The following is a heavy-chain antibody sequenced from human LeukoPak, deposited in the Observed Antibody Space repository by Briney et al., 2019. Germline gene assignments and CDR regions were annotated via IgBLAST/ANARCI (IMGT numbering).Heavy chain of an antibody. D-gene: IGHD3-22*01. CDR1: GFTFNSYA. CDR3: ARDPNYYDSSGYYRDAFDI. CDR2: ISASGGST. V-gene: IGHV3-23*01. J-gene: IGHJ3*02. Sequence: GGSLRLSCAASGFTFNSYATSWVRQAPGKGLEWVSIISASGGSTYYADSVKGRFTISRDNSKNTLYLQMNSLRAEDTAVYYCARDPNYYDSSGYYRDAFDIWGQGTMVTVSS.